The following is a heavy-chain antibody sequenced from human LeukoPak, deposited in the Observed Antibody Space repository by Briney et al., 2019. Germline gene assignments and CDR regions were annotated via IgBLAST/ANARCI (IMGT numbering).Heavy chain of an antibody. Sequence: GGSLRLSCAASGFTFSSYAMHWVRQAPGKGLEWVAVISYDGSNKYYADSVKGRFTISRDNSKNTLYLQMNSLRAEDTAVHYCARDREMATITYYFDYWGQGTLVTVSS. V-gene: IGHV3-30-3*01. J-gene: IGHJ4*02. CDR3: ARDREMATITYYFDY. D-gene: IGHD5-24*01. CDR2: ISYDGSNK. CDR1: GFTFSSYA.